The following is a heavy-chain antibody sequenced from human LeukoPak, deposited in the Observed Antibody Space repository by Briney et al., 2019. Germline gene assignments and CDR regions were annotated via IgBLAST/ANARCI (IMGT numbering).Heavy chain of an antibody. CDR2: ISGSGGST. Sequence: PGRSLRLSCAASGFTFDDYAMHWVRQAPGKGLEWVSAISGSGGSTYYADSVKGRFTISRDNSKNTLYLQMNSLRAEDTAVYYCATYSSSSNHNWFDPWGQGTLVTVSS. J-gene: IGHJ5*02. CDR3: ATYSSSSNHNWFDP. D-gene: IGHD6-6*01. V-gene: IGHV3-23*01. CDR1: GFTFDDYA.